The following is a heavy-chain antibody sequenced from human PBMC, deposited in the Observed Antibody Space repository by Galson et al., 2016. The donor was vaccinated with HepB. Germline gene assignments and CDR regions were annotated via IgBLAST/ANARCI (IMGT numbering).Heavy chain of an antibody. V-gene: IGHV3-48*02. CDR3: ARGGLRYWLDL. CDR1: GFSFSYHV. D-gene: IGHD3-9*01. CDR2: ISDSGI. Sequence: SLRLSCAASGFSFSYHVMNWVRQAPGKGLEWVSYISDSGIYYADSVRGRFTISRDNAKETLYLQMDSLRDEDTALYFCARGGLRYWLDLSGQGTQVTVSS. J-gene: IGHJ4*02.